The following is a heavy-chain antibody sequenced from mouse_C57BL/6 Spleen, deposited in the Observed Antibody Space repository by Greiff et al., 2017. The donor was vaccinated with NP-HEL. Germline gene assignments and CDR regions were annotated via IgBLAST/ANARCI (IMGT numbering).Heavy chain of an antibody. Sequence: VQLQQSGPELVKPGASVKIPCTASGYTFTDYNMDWVKQSHGKSLEWIGDINPNNGGTIYNQKFKGKATLTVDKSSSTAYMELRSLTSEDTAVYYCASYDYDGFAYWGQGTLVTVSA. CDR3: ASYDYDGFAY. J-gene: IGHJ3*01. V-gene: IGHV1-18*01. CDR1: GYTFTDYN. D-gene: IGHD2-4*01. CDR2: INPNNGGT.